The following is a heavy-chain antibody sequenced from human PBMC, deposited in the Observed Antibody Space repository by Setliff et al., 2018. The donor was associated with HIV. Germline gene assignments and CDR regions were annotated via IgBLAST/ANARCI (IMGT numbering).Heavy chain of an antibody. D-gene: IGHD5-18*01. J-gene: IGHJ5*02. CDR1: GGSISSGGHY. Sequence: PSETLSLTCTVSGGSISSGGHYWTWIRQPAGKGLEWIGHIHTSGSTNYDLSLMSRVTISVDTSKNQFSLKLSSVTAADTAVYYCATSGYSYAFNWFDPWGQGTLVTVSS. CDR3: ATSGYSYAFNWFDP. CDR2: IHTSGST. V-gene: IGHV4-61*09.